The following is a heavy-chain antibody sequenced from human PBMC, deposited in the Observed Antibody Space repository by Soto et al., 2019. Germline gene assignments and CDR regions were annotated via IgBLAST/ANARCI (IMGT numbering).Heavy chain of an antibody. J-gene: IGHJ5*02. CDR3: ARYSLRRSGSNKWFDP. CDR2: INPNSGGT. V-gene: IGHV1-2*04. Sequence: ASVKVSCKASGYTFTGYYMHWVRQAPGQGLEWMGWINPNSGGTNYAQKFQGWVTMTRDTSISTAYMELSRLRSDDTAVYYCARYSLRRSGSNKWFDPWGQGTLVTVSS. CDR1: GYTFTGYY. D-gene: IGHD3-22*01.